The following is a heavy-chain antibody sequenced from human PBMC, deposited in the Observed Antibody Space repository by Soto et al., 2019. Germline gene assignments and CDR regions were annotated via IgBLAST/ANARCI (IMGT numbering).Heavy chain of an antibody. Sequence: QVQLVQSGAEVKKPGASVKVSCKASGYTFTSYYMHWVRQAPGQGLEWMGVINPSGGNTNYAQEFQGRVTMTRDTSTSTVYMELSSLRSEDTAVYYCARDRFYTPILLTSGFAYWGQGTLVTVSS. D-gene: IGHD2-8*01. CDR2: INPSGGNT. CDR3: ARDRFYTPILLTSGFAY. CDR1: GYTFTSYY. V-gene: IGHV1-46*01. J-gene: IGHJ4*02.